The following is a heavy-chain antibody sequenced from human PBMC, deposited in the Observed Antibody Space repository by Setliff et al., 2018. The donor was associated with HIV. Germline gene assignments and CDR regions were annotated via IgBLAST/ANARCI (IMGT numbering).Heavy chain of an antibody. D-gene: IGHD3-16*01. Sequence: PSETLSLTCTVSGGSISSNDYYWGWIRQPPGRGLEWIGNFHYSGTTYYNPSLKSRVPISAARSKNQFSLKMNSMTAAATGVYFCARPQPGRGGGSRFDSWGQGILVTVSS. CDR2: FHYSGTT. J-gene: IGHJ4*02. CDR1: GGSISSNDYY. CDR3: ARPQPGRGGGSRFDS. V-gene: IGHV4-39*01.